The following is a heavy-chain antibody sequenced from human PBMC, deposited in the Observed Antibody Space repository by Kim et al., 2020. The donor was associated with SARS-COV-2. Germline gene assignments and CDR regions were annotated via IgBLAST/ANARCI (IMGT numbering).Heavy chain of an antibody. CDR1: GFTFSSYG. Sequence: GGSLRLSCAASGFTFSSYGMHWVRQAPGKGLEWVAVISYDGSNKYYADSVKGRFTISRDNSKNTLYLQMNSLRAEDTAVYYCAKDRAQWSGYYTGVGGGRKTTRHYYYYGMDVWGQGTTVTVSS. CDR3: AKDRAQWSGYYTGVGGGRKTTRHYYYYGMDV. CDR2: ISYDGSNK. J-gene: IGHJ6*02. D-gene: IGHD3-3*01. V-gene: IGHV3-30*18.